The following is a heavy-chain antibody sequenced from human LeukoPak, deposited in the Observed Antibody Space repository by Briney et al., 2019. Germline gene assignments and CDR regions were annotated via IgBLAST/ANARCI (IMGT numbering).Heavy chain of an antibody. J-gene: IGHJ3*02. CDR1: GGSIRRGDYY. V-gene: IGHV4-30-4*08. CDR2: IYYSGNT. Sequence: SQTLSLTCTVSGGSIRRGDYYWSWIRQPPGKGLEWIGYIYYSGNTYYNPSLKSRVTISVDTSKKQFSLEMSSVTAADAAVYYCARATITMAVGVPADAFDIWGQGTVVTVS. D-gene: IGHD5-24*01. CDR3: ARATITMAVGVPADAFDI.